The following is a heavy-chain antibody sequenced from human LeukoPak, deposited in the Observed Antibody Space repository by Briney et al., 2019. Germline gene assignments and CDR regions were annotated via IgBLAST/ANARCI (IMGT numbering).Heavy chain of an antibody. V-gene: IGHV3-9*01. J-gene: IGHJ4*02. CDR3: AKDIGYSYGYDY. CDR1: GFTFDDYA. CDR2: ISWNSGSI. D-gene: IGHD5-18*01. Sequence: SGGSLRLSCAASGFTFDDYAMHWVRQAPGKGLEWVPGISWNSGSIGYADSVKGRFTISRDNAKNSLYLQMNSLRAEDTALYYCAKDIGYSYGYDYWGQGTLVTVSS.